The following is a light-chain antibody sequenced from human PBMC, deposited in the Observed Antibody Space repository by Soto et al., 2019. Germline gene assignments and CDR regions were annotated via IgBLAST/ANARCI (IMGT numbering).Light chain of an antibody. Sequence: EIVLTQSPVTLSLSPGGRATLSCRASQAVNHYLAWYQQKPGQAPRLLIYDSSKRATGIPARFSGSGSETDFTLNIPGLESEDSGVYYCRQRSNWPPGLTFGGGNKVQI. J-gene: IGKJ4*01. CDR3: RQRSNWPPGLT. CDR1: QAVNHY. V-gene: IGKV3-11*01. CDR2: DSS.